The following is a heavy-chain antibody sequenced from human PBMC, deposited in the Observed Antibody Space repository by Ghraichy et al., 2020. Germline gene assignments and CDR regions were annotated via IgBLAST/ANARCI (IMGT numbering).Heavy chain of an antibody. CDR3: ARRFGWQVGYYGLGFDP. V-gene: IGHV4-39*01. CDR1: GGSISSSSYY. Sequence: SETLSLTCTVSGGSISSSSYYWGWIRQPPGKGLEWIGSIYYSGSTYYNPSLKSRVTISVDTSKNQFSLKLSSVTAADTAVYYCARRFGWQVGYYGLGFDPWGQGTLVTVSS. CDR2: IYYSGST. J-gene: IGHJ5*02. D-gene: IGHD2-21*01.